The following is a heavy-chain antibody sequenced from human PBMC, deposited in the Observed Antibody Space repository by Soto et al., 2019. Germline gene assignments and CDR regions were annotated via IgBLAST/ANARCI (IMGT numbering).Heavy chain of an antibody. CDR2: INHSGST. CDR3: ASPTESGMDV. J-gene: IGHJ6*02. Sequence: SETLSLTCALYGGSFSGYYWSWIRQPPGKGLEWIGEINHSGSTNYNPSLKSRITISVDTSKNQFSLKLSSVTAADTAVYFCASPTESGMDVWGQGTTVTVS. V-gene: IGHV4-34*01. D-gene: IGHD1-26*01. CDR1: GGSFSGYY.